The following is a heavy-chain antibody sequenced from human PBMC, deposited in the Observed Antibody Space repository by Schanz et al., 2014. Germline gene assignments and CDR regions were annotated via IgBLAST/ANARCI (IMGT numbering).Heavy chain of an antibody. J-gene: IGHJ6*02. CDR2: INPDSGGT. V-gene: IGHV1-2*02. D-gene: IGHD3-3*01. CDR1: GYTFTAYY. Sequence: QVQLVQSGSELKKPWASVKVSCKASGYTFTAYYLHWVRQAPGQGLEWMGWINPDSGGTNYAQKFQGRVTMTRDMSINTAYMELSRLRSDDSAVYYCASDFWSGYSHYYYGLDVWGQGTTVTVSS. CDR3: ASDFWSGYSHYYYGLDV.